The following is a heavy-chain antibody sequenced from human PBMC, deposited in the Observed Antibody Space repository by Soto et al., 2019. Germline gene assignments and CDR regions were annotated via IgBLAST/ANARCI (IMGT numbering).Heavy chain of an antibody. V-gene: IGHV1-69*12. D-gene: IGHD4-17*01. Sequence: QVQLVQSGAEVKKPGSSVKVSCKASGGTFSSYAISWVRQAPGQGLEWMGGIIPIFGTANYAQKFQGRVTSTADESRSTAYMEVSRLSSEDTAVYYCARAGYGDYKYWFDPWGQGTLVTVSS. CDR3: ARAGYGDYKYWFDP. CDR1: GGTFSSYA. J-gene: IGHJ5*02. CDR2: IIPIFGTA.